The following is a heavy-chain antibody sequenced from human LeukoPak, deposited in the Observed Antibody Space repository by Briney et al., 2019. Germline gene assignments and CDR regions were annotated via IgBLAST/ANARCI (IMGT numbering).Heavy chain of an antibody. J-gene: IGHJ6*02. CDR2: INPNSGGT. D-gene: IGHD6-19*01. Sequence: ASVKVSCKASGYTFSGYYIHWVRQAPGQGLEWMGWINPNSGGTNYAQMFQGRVTLTQDTSISTAYMELSRLRSDDTAVYYCARGSGWYYYGMDVWGQGTTVTVSS. CDR1: GYTFSGYY. V-gene: IGHV1-2*02. CDR3: ARGSGWYYYGMDV.